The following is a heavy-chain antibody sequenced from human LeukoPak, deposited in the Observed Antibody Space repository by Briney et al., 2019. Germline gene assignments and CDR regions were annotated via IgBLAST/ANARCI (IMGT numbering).Heavy chain of an antibody. CDR1: GYTFTGYY. CDR3: ARDLVVTAATLDY. Sequence: GASVKVSCKASGYTFTGYYMHWARQAPGQGLEWMGWINPNSGGTNYAQKFQGRVTMTRDTSISTAYMELSRLRSDNTAVYYCARDLVVTAATLDYWGQGTLVTVSS. V-gene: IGHV1-2*02. CDR2: INPNSGGT. J-gene: IGHJ4*02. D-gene: IGHD2-2*01.